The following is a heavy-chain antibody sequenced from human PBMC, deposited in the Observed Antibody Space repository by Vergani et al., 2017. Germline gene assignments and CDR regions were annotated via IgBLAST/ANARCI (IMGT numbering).Heavy chain of an antibody. Sequence: EVQLLESGGGLVQPGGSLRLSCAASGFTFSSYAMSWVRQAPGKGLEWVSAISGSGGSTYYADSVKGRFTISRDNSTNTLYLQMNSLRAEDTAVYYCAKARRDYDSSGPGWGQGTLVTVSS. J-gene: IGHJ4*02. CDR2: ISGSGGST. D-gene: IGHD3-22*01. CDR3: AKARRDYDSSGPG. V-gene: IGHV3-23*01. CDR1: GFTFSSYA.